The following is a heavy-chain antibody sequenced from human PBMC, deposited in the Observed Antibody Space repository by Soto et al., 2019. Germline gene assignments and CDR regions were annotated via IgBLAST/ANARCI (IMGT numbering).Heavy chain of an antibody. CDR2: INAGNGNT. CDR1: GYTFTSYA. J-gene: IGHJ4*02. V-gene: IGHV1-3*01. Sequence: ASVKVSCKASGYTFTSYAMHWVRQAPGQRLEWMGWINAGNGNTKYSQNFQGRVTITRDTSASTVYMELSSLRSEDTAVYYCARDRSTFTYYFDYWGQGTLVTVSS. CDR3: ARDRSTFTYYFDY.